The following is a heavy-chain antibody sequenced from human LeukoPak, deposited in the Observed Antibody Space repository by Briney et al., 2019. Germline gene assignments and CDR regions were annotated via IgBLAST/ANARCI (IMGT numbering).Heavy chain of an antibody. V-gene: IGHV3-30*18. J-gene: IGHJ4*02. CDR3: AKDGSAYSSSWPDY. CDR1: GFTFSSYG. Sequence: SGGSLRLSCAASGFTFSSYGMHWVRQAPGKGPEWVAVISYDGSNKYYADSVKGRFTISRDNSKNTLYLQMNSLRAEDTAVYYCAKDGSAYSSSWPDYWGQGTLVTVSS. D-gene: IGHD6-13*01. CDR2: ISYDGSNK.